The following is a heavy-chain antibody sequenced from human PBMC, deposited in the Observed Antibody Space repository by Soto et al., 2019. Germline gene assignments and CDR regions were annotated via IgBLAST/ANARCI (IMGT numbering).Heavy chain of an antibody. CDR2: IYYSGST. CDR1: GGSISSSSYY. J-gene: IGHJ4*02. Sequence: SETLSLTCTVSGGSISSSSYYWGWIRQPPGKGLEWIGSIYYSGSTYYNPSLKSRVTISVDTSKNQFSLKLSSVTAADTAVYYCASGGTAGGPNSFFDYWGQGTLVTVSS. V-gene: IGHV4-39*01. CDR3: ASGGTAGGPNSFFDY. D-gene: IGHD2-8*01.